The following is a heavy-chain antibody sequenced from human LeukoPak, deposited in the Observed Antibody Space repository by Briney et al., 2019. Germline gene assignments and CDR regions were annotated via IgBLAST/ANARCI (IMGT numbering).Heavy chain of an antibody. J-gene: IGHJ4*02. Sequence: PSETLSLTCTVSGGSLSSYYWSWIRQPPGKGLEGIGYIYYSGSTNYNPSLKSRVTISVDTSKNQFSLKLSSVTAADTAVYYCERIEDYGGNSVNYWGQGTLVTVSS. CDR1: GGSLSSYY. D-gene: IGHD4-23*01. CDR2: IYYSGST. V-gene: IGHV4-59*01. CDR3: ERIEDYGGNSVNY.